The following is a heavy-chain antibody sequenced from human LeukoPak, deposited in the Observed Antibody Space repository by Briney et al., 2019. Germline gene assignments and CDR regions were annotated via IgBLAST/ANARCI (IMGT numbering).Heavy chain of an antibody. CDR3: ARGNLLRSAPIYFDY. CDR1: GYTFTGYY. V-gene: IGHV1-2*02. J-gene: IGHJ4*02. Sequence: GASVKVSCKASGYTFTGYYMHWVRQAPGQGLEWMGWINPNSGGTNYAQKFQGRVTMTRDTSISTAYMELSKLRPDDTAVYYCARGNLLRSAPIYFDYWGQGTLVTVSS. D-gene: IGHD3-9*01. CDR2: INPNSGGT.